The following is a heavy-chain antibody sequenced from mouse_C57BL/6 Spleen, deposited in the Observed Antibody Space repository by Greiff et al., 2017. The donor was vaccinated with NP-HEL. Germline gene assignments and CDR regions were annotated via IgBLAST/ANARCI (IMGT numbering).Heavy chain of an antibody. CDR3: ARAEIYYYGSSWFAY. J-gene: IGHJ3*01. CDR1: GYSITSGYY. Sequence: EVKLVESGPGLVKPSQSLSLTCSVTGYSITSGYYWNWIRQFPGNKLEWMGYISYDGSNNYNPSLKNRISITRDTSKNQFFLKLNSVTTEDTATYYCARAEIYYYGSSWFAYWGQGTLVTVSA. CDR2: ISYDGSN. D-gene: IGHD1-1*01. V-gene: IGHV3-6*01.